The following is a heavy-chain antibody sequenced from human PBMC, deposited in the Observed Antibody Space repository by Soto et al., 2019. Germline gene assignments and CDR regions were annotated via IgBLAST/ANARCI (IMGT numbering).Heavy chain of an antibody. D-gene: IGHD1-1*01. CDR1: GYTFTSYG. CDR2: ISAHNGNT. J-gene: IGHJ4*02. Sequence: QVHLVQSGAEVKKPGASVKVSCKASGYTFTSYGITWVRQAPGQGLEWMGWISAHNGNTHYAQKLQGRVIVTRDTSTSTAYMELRSLISDDTAVYYCPRGRYGDYWGQGALVTVSS. V-gene: IGHV1-18*01. CDR3: PRGRYGDY.